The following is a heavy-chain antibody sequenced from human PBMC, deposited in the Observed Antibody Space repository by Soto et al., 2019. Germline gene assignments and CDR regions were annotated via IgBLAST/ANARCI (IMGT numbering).Heavy chain of an antibody. Sequence: QVQLVQSGAEENKPGASVKVSCKASGYTFTSYAMHWVRQAPGQRLEWMGWINAGNGNTKYSQKFQGRVTITRDTSESTDYMELSSLRSEDTAVYYCARGSGYYYWDDYWGQGTLVTVSS. CDR2: INAGNGNT. J-gene: IGHJ4*02. CDR3: ARGSGYYYWDDY. V-gene: IGHV1-3*05. CDR1: GYTFTSYA. D-gene: IGHD3-22*01.